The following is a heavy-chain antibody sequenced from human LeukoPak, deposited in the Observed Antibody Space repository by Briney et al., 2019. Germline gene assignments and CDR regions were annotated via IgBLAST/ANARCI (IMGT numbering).Heavy chain of an antibody. CDR2: INYSGNT. V-gene: IGHV4-59*08. Sequence: SETLSLTCTVSGGSIRTNYWSWIRQTPGKGLEWIAYINYSGNTDNNPSLKSRVTISVDTSKSQFSLKLSSVTAADTAVYYCARHGQDTGNFYAHFDYWGQGILVTVSS. CDR1: GGSIRTNY. CDR3: ARHGQDTGNFYAHFDY. J-gene: IGHJ4*02. D-gene: IGHD1-26*01.